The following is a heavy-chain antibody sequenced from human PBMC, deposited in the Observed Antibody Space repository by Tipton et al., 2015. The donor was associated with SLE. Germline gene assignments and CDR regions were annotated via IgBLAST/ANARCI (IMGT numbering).Heavy chain of an antibody. CDR3: ARDLAYCGGDCNYGLFQH. J-gene: IGHJ1*01. CDR2: ISGSGGST. CDR1: GITFRSYW. V-gene: IGHV3-23*01. Sequence: GSLRLSCSASGITFRSYWMSWVRQAPGKGLEWVSAISGSGGSTYYADSVKGRFTISRDNSKNTLYLQMNSLRAEDTAVYYCARDLAYCGGDCNYGLFQHWGQGTLVTVSS. D-gene: IGHD2-21*02.